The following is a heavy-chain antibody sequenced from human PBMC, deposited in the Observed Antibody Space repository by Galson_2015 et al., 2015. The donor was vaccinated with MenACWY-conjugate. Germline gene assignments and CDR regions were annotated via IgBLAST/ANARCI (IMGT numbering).Heavy chain of an antibody. CDR1: GGALTNYA. V-gene: IGHV1-69*13. D-gene: IGHD1-1*01. CDR3: ARWKTHTELYLYYNVDV. Sequence: SVKVSCKASGGALTNYAITWLRQAPGKGFEWMGGFIPKFGTTNYAQEFQDRVTLTADESTSTAYMELSSLRFEDTAVYYCARWKTHTELYLYYNVDVGGEATAVSGAS. CDR2: FIPKFGTT. J-gene: IGHJ6*03.